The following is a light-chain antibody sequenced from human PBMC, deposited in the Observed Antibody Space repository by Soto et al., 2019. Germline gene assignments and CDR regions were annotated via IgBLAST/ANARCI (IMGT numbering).Light chain of an antibody. CDR2: DAS. V-gene: IGKV1-33*01. J-gene: IGKJ3*01. Sequence: DIQMTQSPSSLSASVGDRVTITCQASQDIGNYLTWFHQKPGRAPKLLIYDASKLETGFPSRFSGSVSGTDFTFTISSLQPEDIATYYCQQFDNLPFTFGPGTKVDIK. CDR3: QQFDNLPFT. CDR1: QDIGNY.